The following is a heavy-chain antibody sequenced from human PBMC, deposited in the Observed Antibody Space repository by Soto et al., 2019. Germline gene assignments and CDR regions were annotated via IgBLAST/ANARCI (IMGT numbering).Heavy chain of an antibody. D-gene: IGHD1-26*01. CDR1: GFSISDYW. Sequence: ESGGGLVQPGGSLRLSCAASGFSISDYWMSWVRQAPGKGLAWVGNINEDGSEENYVDSVKGRFTVSRDNARNSLYLQMNSLSVEDTAVYYCCHTWVGGQGTLVTVSS. J-gene: IGHJ4*02. V-gene: IGHV3-7*01. CDR2: INEDGSEE. CDR3: CHTWV.